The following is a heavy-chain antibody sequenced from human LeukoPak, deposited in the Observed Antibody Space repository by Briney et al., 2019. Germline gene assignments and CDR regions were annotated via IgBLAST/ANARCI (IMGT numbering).Heavy chain of an antibody. Sequence: ASVKVSCKASGYTITSYTSYDINWVRQASGQALEWMGWMNPTGGKTGYAQMFQGRVTMTWDTSLNTVYMELSGLTSEDTAVYYCARGFYDSSGYSHDAFDVWGQGSMVTVSS. V-gene: IGHV1-8*01. J-gene: IGHJ3*01. CDR2: MNPTGGKT. CDR3: ARGFYDSSGYSHDAFDV. D-gene: IGHD3-22*01. CDR1: GYTITSYTSYD.